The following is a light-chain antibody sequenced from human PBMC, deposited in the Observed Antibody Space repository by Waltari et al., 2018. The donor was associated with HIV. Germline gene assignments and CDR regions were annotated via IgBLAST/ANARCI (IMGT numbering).Light chain of an antibody. Sequence: QSALTQPASVSGSPGQSITISCTGTTSDVGDYDTVSWYQQHPGKAPQPIIYEVTNRPSGISNRFSGSKSGNTASLTISGLQAEDEADYYCTSFTSSNTRWVFGGGTKLTVL. CDR1: TSDVGDYDT. CDR2: EVT. J-gene: IGLJ3*02. V-gene: IGLV2-14*01. CDR3: TSFTSSNTRWV.